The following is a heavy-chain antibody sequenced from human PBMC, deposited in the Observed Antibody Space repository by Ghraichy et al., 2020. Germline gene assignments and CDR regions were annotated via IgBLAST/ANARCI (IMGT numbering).Heavy chain of an antibody. CDR2: IYYSGST. D-gene: IGHD6-13*01. V-gene: IGHV4-39*01. CDR3: ASSWYLNWFDP. CDR1: GGSISSSSYY. J-gene: IGHJ5*02. Sequence: GGSISSSSYYWGWIRQPPGKGLEWIGSIYYSGSTYYNPSLKSRVTISVDTSKNQFSLKLSSVTAADTAVYYCASSWYLNWFDPWGQGTLVTVSS.